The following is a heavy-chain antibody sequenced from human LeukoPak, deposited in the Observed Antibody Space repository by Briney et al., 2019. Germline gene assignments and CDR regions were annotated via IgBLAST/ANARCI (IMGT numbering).Heavy chain of an antibody. Sequence: GASVKVSCKASGYTFTSYYMHWVRQAPGQGLEWMGIINPSGGSTSYAQKFRGRVTMTRDTSTSTVYMELSSLRSEDTAVYYCAREPPGYAFDIWGQGTMVTVSS. V-gene: IGHV1-46*03. D-gene: IGHD3-10*01. CDR1: GYTFTSYY. CDR3: AREPPGYAFDI. CDR2: INPSGGST. J-gene: IGHJ3*02.